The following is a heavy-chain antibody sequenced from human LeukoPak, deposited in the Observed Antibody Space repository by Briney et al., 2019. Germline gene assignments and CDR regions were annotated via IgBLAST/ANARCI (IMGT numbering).Heavy chain of an antibody. CDR2: IVVGSGNT. CDR3: ARGGRWGYCSSTSCYAPDAFDI. V-gene: IGHV1-58*01. Sequence: SVKVSCKASGFTFTSSAVQWVRQARGQRLEWIGWIVVGSGNTNYAQKFQERVTITRDMSTSTAYMELSSLRSEDTAVYYCARGGRWGYCSSTSCYAPDAFDIWGQGTMVTVSS. J-gene: IGHJ3*02. CDR1: GFTFTSSA. D-gene: IGHD2-2*01.